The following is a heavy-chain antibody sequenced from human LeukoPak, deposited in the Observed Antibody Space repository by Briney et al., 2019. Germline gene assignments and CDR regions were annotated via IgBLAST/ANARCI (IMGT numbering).Heavy chain of an antibody. J-gene: IGHJ6*02. CDR2: ISWNSGSI. Sequence: PGGSLRLSCAASGFTFDDYAMHWVRQAPGKGLEWVSGISWNSGSIGYADSVKGRFTISRDNAKNSLYLQMNSLRAEDTALYYCAKDREMAPYYYYGMDVWGQGTTVTVSS. V-gene: IGHV3-9*01. D-gene: IGHD5-24*01. CDR3: AKDREMAPYYYYGMDV. CDR1: GFTFDDYA.